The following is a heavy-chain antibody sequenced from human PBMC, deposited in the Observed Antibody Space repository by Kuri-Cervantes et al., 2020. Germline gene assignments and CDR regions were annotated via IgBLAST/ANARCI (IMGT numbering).Heavy chain of an antibody. D-gene: IGHD6-6*01. CDR1: GFTFSSYA. J-gene: IGHJ3*01. CDR3: TRDAGLAARPLQIPTGAFDL. Sequence: GGSLRLSCAASGFTFSSYAMSWVRQAPGKGLEWVSAISGSGGSTYYADSVEGRFTLSRHNSQNTVHLQMNNLRREDTAIYYCTRDAGLAARPLQIPTGAFDLWGQGTLVTVSS. CDR2: ISGSGGST. V-gene: IGHV3-23*01.